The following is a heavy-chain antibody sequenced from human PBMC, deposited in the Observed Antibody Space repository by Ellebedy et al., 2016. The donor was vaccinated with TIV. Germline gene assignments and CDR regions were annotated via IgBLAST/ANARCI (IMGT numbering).Heavy chain of an antibody. Sequence: PGGSLRLSCAASGFTFSTYWMNWVRQAPGKGLEWVAVISDDGTSEHYGDSVKGRFTISRDNSKNTLYMQMNSLRVEDTAVYYCAVSRWAAAGLYYFDFWGQGTLVTVSS. D-gene: IGHD6-13*01. CDR2: ISDDGTSE. V-gene: IGHV3-30*03. CDR1: GFTFSTYW. J-gene: IGHJ4*02. CDR3: AVSRWAAAGLYYFDF.